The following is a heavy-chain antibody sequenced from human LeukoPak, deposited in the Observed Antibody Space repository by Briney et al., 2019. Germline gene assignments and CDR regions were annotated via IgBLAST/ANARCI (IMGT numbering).Heavy chain of an antibody. CDR2: IIPIFGTA. J-gene: IGHJ4*02. D-gene: IGHD1-14*01. Sequence: GASVKVSCKASGGTFSSYAISWVRQAPGQGLEWMGGIIPIFGTANYAQKFQGRVTITADESTSTAYMELSSLRSEDTAVYYRARKGHKPTSYFDYWGQGTLVTVSS. CDR1: GGTFSSYA. V-gene: IGHV1-69*13. CDR3: ARKGHKPTSYFDY.